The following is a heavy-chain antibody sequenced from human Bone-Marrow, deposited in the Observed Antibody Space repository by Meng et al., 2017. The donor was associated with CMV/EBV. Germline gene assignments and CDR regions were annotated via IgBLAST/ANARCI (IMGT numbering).Heavy chain of an antibody. Sequence: SLKISCTASGFTFDDYALHWVRQPPGKGLEWVAGISWNGGSIDYVDSVRGRFTISRDNDRNSVYLLMGSLGVEDTAKYYCVKGTGYDILTGYLDYWGRGALVTVSS. CDR3: VKGTGYDILTGYLDY. V-gene: IGHV3-9*01. CDR1: GFTFDDYA. CDR2: ISWNGGSI. D-gene: IGHD3-9*01. J-gene: IGHJ4*02.